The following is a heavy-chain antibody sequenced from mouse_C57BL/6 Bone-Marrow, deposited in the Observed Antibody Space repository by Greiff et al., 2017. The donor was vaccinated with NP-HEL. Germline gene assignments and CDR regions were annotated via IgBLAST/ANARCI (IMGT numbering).Heavy chain of an antibody. D-gene: IGHD1-1*01. J-gene: IGHJ4*01. CDR3: VKAPLLLRNYYAMDY. V-gene: IGHV7-4*01. CDR1: GFTFTDYY. CDR2: IRNKANGYTT. Sequence: EVKLVDSGGGLVQPGASLRLSCAASGFTFTDYYMSWVRQPPGKAPEWLALIRNKANGYTTEYTASVKGRFTISRDNSQNILYLQMNTLRAEDSATYYCVKAPLLLRNYYAMDYWCQGTSVTVSS.